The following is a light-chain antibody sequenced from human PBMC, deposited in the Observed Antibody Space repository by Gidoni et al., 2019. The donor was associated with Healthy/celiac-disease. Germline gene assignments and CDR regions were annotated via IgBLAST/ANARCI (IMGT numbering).Light chain of an antibody. Sequence: DIQMTQSPSSLSASVGDRVTITCRASQSISSYLNWYQQKQGKAPKLLIYAASSLQSGVPSRFSGSGSGTDFTLTISRLQPEDFATYYCQQSYSTPPIFGPGTKVDIK. V-gene: IGKV1-39*01. J-gene: IGKJ3*01. CDR1: QSISSY. CDR2: AAS. CDR3: QQSYSTPPI.